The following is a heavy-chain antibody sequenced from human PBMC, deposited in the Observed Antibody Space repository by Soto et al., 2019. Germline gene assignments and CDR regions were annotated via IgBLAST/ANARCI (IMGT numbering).Heavy chain of an antibody. CDR1: GASVSHGY. D-gene: IGHD3-22*01. V-gene: IGHV4-59*02. CDR2: MYFGGSF. CDR3: ARSYYDSTGFAVDP. Sequence: QMQLQASGPGLVKPSETLSLTCNVSGASVSHGYWSWIRQPPGKGLEWIGFMYFGGSFNYNPSLTGRATISVDTSKNQFSMKWTSATASHTAVYYCARSYYDSTGFAVDPWGQGTLVTVSS. J-gene: IGHJ5*02.